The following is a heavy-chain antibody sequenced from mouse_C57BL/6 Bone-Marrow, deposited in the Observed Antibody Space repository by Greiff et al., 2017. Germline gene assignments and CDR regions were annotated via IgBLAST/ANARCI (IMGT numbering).Heavy chain of an antibody. Sequence: EVKLMESGGGLVKPGGSLKLSCAASGFTFSDYGMHWVRRAPEKGLEWVAYISSGSSTIYYADTVKGRFTISRDNAKNTLFLQMTSLRSEDTAMYYCARYDWYYAMDYWGQGTSVTVSS. J-gene: IGHJ4*01. V-gene: IGHV5-17*01. CDR1: GFTFSDYG. D-gene: IGHD2-12*01. CDR2: ISSGSSTI. CDR3: ARYDWYYAMDY.